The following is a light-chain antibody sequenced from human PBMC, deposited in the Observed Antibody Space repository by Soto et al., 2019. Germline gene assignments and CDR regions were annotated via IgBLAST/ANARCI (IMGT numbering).Light chain of an antibody. CDR3: QQAASSPFT. Sequence: DIQLTQSPASVSAAVGDRINISCRASQPIKTWLAWYLQKPGKGPNLLIYTAFTLETGVPSRFGSSGSVTDFTLTISSPQPEDAAIHACQQAASSPFTFGPGARV. CDR1: QPIKTW. CDR2: TAF. J-gene: IGKJ3*01. V-gene: IGKV1-12*02.